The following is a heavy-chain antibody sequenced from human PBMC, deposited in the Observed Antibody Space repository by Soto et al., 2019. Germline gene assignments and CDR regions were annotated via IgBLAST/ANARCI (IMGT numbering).Heavy chain of an antibody. V-gene: IGHV3-23*01. CDR2: ISGSGGST. Sequence: EVQLLESGGGSVQPGGSLRLSCVASGHTFQNYAMTWVRQAPGKGLEWVSGISGSGGSTYYADSVRGRFTISRDDSKNTLYLQMSSLRAEDPAVYYCAKVSRGIGVVPAALNWGQGTRVTVSS. J-gene: IGHJ4*02. D-gene: IGHD2-2*01. CDR1: GHTFQNYA. CDR3: AKVSRGIGVVPAALN.